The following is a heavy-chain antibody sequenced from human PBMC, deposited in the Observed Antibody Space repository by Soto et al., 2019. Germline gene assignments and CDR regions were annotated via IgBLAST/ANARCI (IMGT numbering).Heavy chain of an antibody. D-gene: IGHD2-15*01. CDR2: INPNSGGT. CDR3: ASTDCSGGSCYPPSFDY. CDR1: GYTFTSYG. Sequence: ASVKVSCKASGYTFTSYGISWVRQAPGQGLEWMGWINPNSGGTNYAQKFQGRVTMTRDTSISTAYMELSRLRSDDTAVYYCASTDCSGGSCYPPSFDYWGRGTLVTVSS. V-gene: IGHV1-2*02. J-gene: IGHJ4*02.